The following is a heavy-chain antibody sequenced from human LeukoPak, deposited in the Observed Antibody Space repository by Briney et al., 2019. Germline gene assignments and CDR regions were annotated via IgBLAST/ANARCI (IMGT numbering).Heavy chain of an antibody. CDR3: ARASPTVGDYYYYYMDV. CDR2: IYTSGST. Sequence: SETLSLTCTVSGGSISSYYWSWIRQPAGKGLEWIGRIYTSGSTNYNPSLKSRVTMSVDTSKNQFSLKLSSVTAADTAVYYCARASPTVGDYYYYYMDVWGKGTTVTVSS. CDR1: GGSISSYY. V-gene: IGHV4-4*07. J-gene: IGHJ6*03. D-gene: IGHD4-11*01.